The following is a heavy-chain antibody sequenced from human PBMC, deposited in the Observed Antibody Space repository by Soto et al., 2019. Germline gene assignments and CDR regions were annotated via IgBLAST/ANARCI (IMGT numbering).Heavy chain of an antibody. D-gene: IGHD4-17*01. CDR1: GGTFSSYT. V-gene: IGHV1-69*08. CDR3: ARDNRVDYVGRQFDY. Sequence: QVQLVQSGAEVKKPGSSVKVSCKASGGTFSSYTISWVRQAPGQGLEWMGRIIPILGIANYAQKFQGRVTITANKSTSTAEMELSSLRSDDTAVYYCARDNRVDYVGRQFDYWGQGTLVTVSS. J-gene: IGHJ4*02. CDR2: IIPILGIA.